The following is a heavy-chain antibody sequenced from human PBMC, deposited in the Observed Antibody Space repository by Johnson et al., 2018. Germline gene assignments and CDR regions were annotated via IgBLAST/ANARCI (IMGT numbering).Heavy chain of an antibody. CDR2: IYYTGST. CDR1: TDSIRNNTYY. Sequence: QVQLQESGPGLVKPSETLSLTCIVSTDSIRNNTYYWGWIRQPPGKGLEWIGNIYYTGSTYYNPSLKSRVTISVDTSKNQFPLKLRSVTAADTAVYYCARDCGVVSANAFDIWGQGTMVTVSS. J-gene: IGHJ3*02. V-gene: IGHV4-39*07. CDR3: ARDCGVVSANAFDI. D-gene: IGHD3-3*01.